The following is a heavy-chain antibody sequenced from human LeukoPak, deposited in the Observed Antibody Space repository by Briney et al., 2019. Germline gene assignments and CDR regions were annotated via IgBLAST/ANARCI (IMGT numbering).Heavy chain of an antibody. J-gene: IGHJ6*04. CDR1: GFTFTNYW. CDR3: AELGITMIGGV. D-gene: IGHD3-10*02. V-gene: IGHV3-7*01. CDR2: IKQDRSEK. Sequence: GGSLRLSCAASGFTFTNYWMSWVRQAPGQGQELVANIKQDRSEKYYVDSVKGRFTISRDNAKNSLYLQMNSLRAEDTAVYYCAELGITMIGGVWGKGTTVTISS.